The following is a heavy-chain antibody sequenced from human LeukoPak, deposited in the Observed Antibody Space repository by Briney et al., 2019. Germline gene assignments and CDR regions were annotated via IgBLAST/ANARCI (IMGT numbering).Heavy chain of an antibody. J-gene: IGHJ5*02. CDR2: ISAYNGNT. CDR1: GYTFTSYG. V-gene: IGHV1-18*01. CDR3: ARTYYYGSGSYESVFWFDP. Sequence: ASVKVSCKASGYTFTSYGISWVRQAPGQGLEWMGWISAYNGNTNYAQKLQGRVTMTTDTSTSTAYMELRSLRSDDTAVYYCARTYYYGSGSYESVFWFDPWGQGTLVTVSS. D-gene: IGHD3-10*01.